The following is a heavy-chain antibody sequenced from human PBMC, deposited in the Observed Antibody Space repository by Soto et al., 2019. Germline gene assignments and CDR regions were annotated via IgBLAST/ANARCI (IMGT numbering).Heavy chain of an antibody. CDR2: ISGSGGST. CDR1: GFTFSSYA. V-gene: IGHV3-23*01. D-gene: IGHD1-26*01. J-gene: IGHJ6*02. Sequence: GGSLRLSCAASGFTFSSYAMSWVRQAPGKGLEWVSAISGSGGSTYYADSVKGRFTISRDNSKNTLYLQMNSLRAEDTAVYYCAKDRDSGSYVFLYYGMDVWGQGTTVTVSS. CDR3: AKDRDSGSYVFLYYGMDV.